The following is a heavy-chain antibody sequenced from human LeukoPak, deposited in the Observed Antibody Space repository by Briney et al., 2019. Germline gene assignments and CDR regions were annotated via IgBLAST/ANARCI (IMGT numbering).Heavy chain of an antibody. J-gene: IGHJ4*02. CDR3: AREDYVWGSYLY. Sequence: GGSLRLSCAVSGFTFSSYEMNWVRQAPGKGLEWVSYISSSGSTIYYADSVRGRFTISRDNAKNSLYLQMNSLRAEDTAVYYCAREDYVWGSYLYWGQGTLVTVSS. V-gene: IGHV3-48*03. D-gene: IGHD3-16*02. CDR1: GFTFSSYE. CDR2: ISSSGSTI.